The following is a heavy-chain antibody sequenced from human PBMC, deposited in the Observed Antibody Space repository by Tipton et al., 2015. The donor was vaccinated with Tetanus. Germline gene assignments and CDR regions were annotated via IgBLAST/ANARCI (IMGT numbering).Heavy chain of an antibody. D-gene: IGHD3-10*01. CDR3: ARPEASGRARGFDI. V-gene: IGHV5-51*01. CDR1: GYNFATFW. CDR2: ISPGDSDA. J-gene: IGHJ3*02. Sequence: QSGAEVKKPGESLNISCKASGYNFATFWIGWVRQRPGKGLEWMGIISPGDSDATYNPSLKGRVTISGDTSKNLFSLTSVTASDTAVYYCARPEASGRARGFDIWGQGTKVTVSP.